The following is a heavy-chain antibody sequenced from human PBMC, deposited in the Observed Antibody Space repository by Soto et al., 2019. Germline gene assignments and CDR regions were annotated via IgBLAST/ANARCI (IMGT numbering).Heavy chain of an antibody. Sequence: EVQLLESGGGSVQPGGSLRLSCAASGFTFSSYAMTWVRQAPGKGLEWVSAISGSGAYTYYANSVKGRFTISRDNSKNKLYLQLNSLRAEDTAVYYCAKYGCSSTSCQCDYWGQGTRVTVSS. J-gene: IGHJ4*02. CDR1: GFTFSSYA. V-gene: IGHV3-23*01. D-gene: IGHD2-2*01. CDR2: ISGSGAYT. CDR3: AKYGCSSTSCQCDY.